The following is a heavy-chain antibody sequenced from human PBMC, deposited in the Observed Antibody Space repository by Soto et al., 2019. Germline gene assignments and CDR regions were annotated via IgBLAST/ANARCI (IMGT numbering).Heavy chain of an antibody. CDR1: GGSVSSGSYY. Sequence: QVQLQESGPGLVKPSETLSLTCTVSGGSVSSGSYYWSWIRQPPGKGLEWIGYIYYSGSTNYNPPRKGRVAISVDTSKNQFSLELSSVTAADTAVYYCARGVAAAGPPFGFGMDVWGQGTTVTVSS. V-gene: IGHV4-61*01. CDR3: ARGVAAAGPPFGFGMDV. J-gene: IGHJ6*02. CDR2: IYYSGST. D-gene: IGHD6-13*01.